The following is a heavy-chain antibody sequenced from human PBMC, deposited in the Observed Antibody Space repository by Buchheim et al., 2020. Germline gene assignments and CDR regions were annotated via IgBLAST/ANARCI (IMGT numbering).Heavy chain of an antibody. D-gene: IGHD6-19*01. CDR2: ISSSSSTI. J-gene: IGHJ6*02. V-gene: IGHV3-48*01. CDR3: ARDGVHGYSSGGRRAYGMDV. Sequence: EVQLVESGGGLVQPGGSLRLSCAASGFTFSSYSMNWVRQAPGKGLEWVSYISSSSSTIYYADSVKGRFTISRDNAKNPLYLQMNSLRAEDTAVYYCARDGVHGYSSGGRRAYGMDVWGQGTT. CDR1: GFTFSSYS.